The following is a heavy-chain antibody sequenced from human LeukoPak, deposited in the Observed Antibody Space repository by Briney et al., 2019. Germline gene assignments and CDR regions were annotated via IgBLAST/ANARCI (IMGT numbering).Heavy chain of an antibody. CDR1: GYIFTSYH. Sequence: ASVKVSCKASGYIFTSYHMHWVRQAPGQGLEWMGIMNPSGGNTNFAQKFQGRVTMTRDTSTSTVYMELSSRRSEDSAVYYCARGNYGNPFDFWGQGTLVTVSS. D-gene: IGHD4-11*01. CDR2: MNPSGGNT. CDR3: ARGNYGNPFDF. J-gene: IGHJ4*02. V-gene: IGHV1-46*01.